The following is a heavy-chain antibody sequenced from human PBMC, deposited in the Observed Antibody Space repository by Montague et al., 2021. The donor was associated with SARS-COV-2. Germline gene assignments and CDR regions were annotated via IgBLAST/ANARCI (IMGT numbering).Heavy chain of an antibody. J-gene: IGHJ4*02. V-gene: IGHV4-61*02. CDR1: GGSISSGSYY. D-gene: IGHD2-15*01. CDR3: AGGGGSGGQRANHFDY. Sequence: TLSLTCTVSGGSISSGSYYWSWIRQPAGKGLEWIGRIYISGTTNYNPSLKSGGTISVDTSKNQFSLKLSSVTAAATAVYYCAGGGGSGGQRANHFDYWGQGALVTVSS. CDR2: IYISGTT.